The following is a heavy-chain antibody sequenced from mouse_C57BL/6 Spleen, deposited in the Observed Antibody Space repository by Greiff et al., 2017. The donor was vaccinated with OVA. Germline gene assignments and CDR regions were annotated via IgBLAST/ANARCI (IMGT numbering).Heavy chain of an antibody. CDR2: ISNGGGST. CDR3: ARQDGLRYFDV. J-gene: IGHJ1*03. Sequence: DVMLVESGGGLVQPGGSLKLSCAASGFTFSDYYMYWVRQTPEKRLEWVAYISNGGGSTYYPDTVKGRFTISRDNAKNTLYLQMSRLKSEDTAMYYCARQDGLRYFDVWGTGTTVTVSS. D-gene: IGHD2-3*01. CDR1: GFTFSDYY. V-gene: IGHV5-12*01.